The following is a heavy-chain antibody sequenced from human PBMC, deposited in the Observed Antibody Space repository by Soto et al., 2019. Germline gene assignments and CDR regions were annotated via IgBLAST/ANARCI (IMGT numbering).Heavy chain of an antibody. CDR1: GGSISSYY. J-gene: IGHJ4*02. CDR3: ARAGSYDSSGPQNNFDY. Sequence: PSETLSLTCTVSGGSISSYYWSWIRQPPGKGLEWIGYIYYNGNTNYAQKFQDRITMTTDTSTSTTYMELRSLRSDDTAVYYCARAGSYDSSGPQNNFDYWCQGALVTVSS. V-gene: IGHV4-59*01. CDR2: IYYNGNT. D-gene: IGHD3-22*01.